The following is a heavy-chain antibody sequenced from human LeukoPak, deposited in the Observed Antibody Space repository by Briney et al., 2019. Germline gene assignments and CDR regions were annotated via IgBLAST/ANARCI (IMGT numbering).Heavy chain of an antibody. D-gene: IGHD3-16*01. CDR3: ARHYGSYNWFDP. Sequence: HSETLSLTCAVSGYSISSGYYWGWIRQPPGKGLEWIGRIYHSASTYYNPSLKSPVTISVDTSKNQFSLKLSSVTAADTAVYYCARHYGSYNWFDPWGQGTLVTVSS. CDR1: GYSISSGYY. J-gene: IGHJ5*02. CDR2: IYHSAST. V-gene: IGHV4-38-2*01.